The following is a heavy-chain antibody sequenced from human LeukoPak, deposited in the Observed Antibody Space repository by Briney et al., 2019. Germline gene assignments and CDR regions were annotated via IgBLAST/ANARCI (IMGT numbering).Heavy chain of an antibody. V-gene: IGHV3-74*01. D-gene: IGHD4-17*01. CDR2: INSDETST. Sequence: GGSLRLSCVASGFTFRSYWMHWVRQVPGKGLVWVSRINSDETSTSYADSVKGRFTISRDNAKNTLYLQMNSLRAEDTAVYYCARFDYGDYAGAADYWGQGTLVTVSS. J-gene: IGHJ4*02. CDR1: GFTFRSYW. CDR3: ARFDYGDYAGAADY.